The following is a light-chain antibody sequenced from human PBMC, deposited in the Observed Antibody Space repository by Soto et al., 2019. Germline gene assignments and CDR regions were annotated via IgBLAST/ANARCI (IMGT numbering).Light chain of an antibody. V-gene: IGLV2-11*01. J-gene: IGLJ3*02. Sequence: QSALTQPRSVSGSPGQSVTISCTGTSSDVGGYNYVSWYQQQPGKSPKLMIYDVSKRPLGVPDRFSGSKSGNTASLTISRLKADDEVDSDCCSSAGSFWVFGGGTQLTVL. CDR1: SSDVGGYNY. CDR3: CSSAGSFWV. CDR2: DVS.